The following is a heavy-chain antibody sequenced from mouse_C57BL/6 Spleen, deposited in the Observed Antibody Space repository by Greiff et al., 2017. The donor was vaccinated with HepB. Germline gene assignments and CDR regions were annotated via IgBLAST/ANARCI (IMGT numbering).Heavy chain of an antibody. D-gene: IGHD3-2*02. CDR3: ARAQLREAWFAY. CDR2: IDPSDSYT. Sequence: QVQLQQSGAELVMPGASVKLSCKASGYTFTSYWMHWVKQRPGQGLEWIGEIDPSDSYTNYNQKFKGKSTLTVDKSSSTAYMQLSSLTSEDSAVYYCARAQLREAWFAYWGQGTLVTVSA. J-gene: IGHJ3*01. CDR1: GYTFTSYW. V-gene: IGHV1-69*01.